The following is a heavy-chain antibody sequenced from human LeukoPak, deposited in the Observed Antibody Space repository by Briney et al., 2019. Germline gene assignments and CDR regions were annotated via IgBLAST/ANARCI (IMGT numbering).Heavy chain of an antibody. CDR1: GFTFSSYS. Sequence: PGGSLRLSCAASGFTFSSYSMNWVRQAPGKELEWDSYISSSSSTIYYADSVKGRCTISRDNAKNSLYLQMNSLRAEDTAVYYCAKEGSGSGLYPLYDCGGQGPLVTVSS. D-gene: IGHD6-19*01. CDR3: AKEGSGSGLYPLYDC. J-gene: IGHJ1*01. CDR2: ISSSSSTI. V-gene: IGHV3-48*01.